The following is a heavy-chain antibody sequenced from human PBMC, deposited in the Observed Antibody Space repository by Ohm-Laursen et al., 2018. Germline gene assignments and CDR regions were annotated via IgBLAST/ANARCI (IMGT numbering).Heavy chain of an antibody. J-gene: IGHJ4*02. D-gene: IGHD3-22*01. CDR3: AKGYYYDTSGYYLID. CDR2: ISWNSGSI. V-gene: IGHV3-9*01. Sequence: SLRLSCAASGFTFSDYAMHWVRQAPGKGLEWVSGISWNSGSIGYADSVKGRFTISRDNAKNSLYLQMNILGAEDTAVYYCAKGYYYDTSGYYLIDWGQGTLVTVSS. CDR1: GFTFSDYA.